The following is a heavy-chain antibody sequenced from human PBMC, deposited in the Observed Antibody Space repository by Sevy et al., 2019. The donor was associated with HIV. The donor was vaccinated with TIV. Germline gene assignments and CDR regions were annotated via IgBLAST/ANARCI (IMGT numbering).Heavy chain of an antibody. J-gene: IGHJ3*02. CDR3: ARDSQGWELRSAFDI. CDR1: GFTFSSYS. V-gene: IGHV3-21*01. Sequence: GSLRLSCAASGFTFSSYSMNWVRQAPGKGLEWVSSISSSSSYIYYADSVKGRFTISRDNAKNSLYLQMNSLRAEDTAVYYCARDSQGWELRSAFDIWGQGTMVTVSS. CDR2: ISSSSSYI. D-gene: IGHD1-26*01.